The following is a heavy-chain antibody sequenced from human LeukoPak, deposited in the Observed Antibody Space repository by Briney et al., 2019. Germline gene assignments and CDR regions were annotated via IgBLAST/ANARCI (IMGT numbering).Heavy chain of an antibody. Sequence: ASVKVSCKASGYTFTSYYMHWVRQAPGQGLEWMGWINPNSGGTNYAQKFQGRVTMTRDTSISTAYMELSRLRSDGTAVYYCARERERITMVRGPGDWFDPWGQGTLVTVSS. CDR1: GYTFTSYY. D-gene: IGHD3-10*01. V-gene: IGHV1-2*02. CDR3: ARERERITMVRGPGDWFDP. J-gene: IGHJ5*02. CDR2: INPNSGGT.